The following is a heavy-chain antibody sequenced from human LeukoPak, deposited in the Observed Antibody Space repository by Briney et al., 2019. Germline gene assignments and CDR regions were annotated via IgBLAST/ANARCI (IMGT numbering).Heavy chain of an antibody. CDR3: ASIHNYYDSSGYYSIYMDV. J-gene: IGHJ6*03. CDR2: IHYSGRT. Sequence: SETLSLTCTVSGGSLSSGSYYWGWVRQPPGKGLEWTGHIHYSGRTYYNPSLKSRVTISVDTSKNQFSLKLSSVTAADTAVYYCASIHNYYDSSGYYSIYMDVWGKGTTVTVSS. D-gene: IGHD3-22*01. CDR1: GGSLSSGSYY. V-gene: IGHV4-39*01.